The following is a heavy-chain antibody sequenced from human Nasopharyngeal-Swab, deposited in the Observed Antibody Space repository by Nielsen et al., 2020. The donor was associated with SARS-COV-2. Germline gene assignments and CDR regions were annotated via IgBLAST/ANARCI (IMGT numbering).Heavy chain of an antibody. CDR3: AGRIAVAGDEI. D-gene: IGHD6-19*01. CDR1: GYSFTSYW. Sequence: QVSCKGSGYSFTSYWIGWVRQLPGKGLEWMGIIYPGDSATRYSPSFQGQVTISADKSISTAYLQWSSLKASDNAMYYCAGRIAVAGDEIWGQGTLVTVSS. CDR2: IYPGDSAT. V-gene: IGHV5-51*01. J-gene: IGHJ4*02.